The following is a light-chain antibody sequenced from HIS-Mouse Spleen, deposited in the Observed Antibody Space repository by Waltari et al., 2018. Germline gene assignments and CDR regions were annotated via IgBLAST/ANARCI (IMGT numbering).Light chain of an antibody. V-gene: IGLV3-21*03. J-gene: IGLJ2*01. Sequence: SYVLPQPPSVSAAPGKTARITRWGNNIGRKSVXWYQQQPGQAPVLVVDDDSDRPSGSPERFSGSNSGNTATLTISRVEAGDEADYYCQVWDSSSDHVVFGGGTKLTVL. CDR3: QVWDSSSDHVV. CDR1: NIGRKS. CDR2: DDS.